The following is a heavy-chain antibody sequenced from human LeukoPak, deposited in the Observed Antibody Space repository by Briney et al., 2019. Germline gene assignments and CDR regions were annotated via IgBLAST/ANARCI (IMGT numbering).Heavy chain of an antibody. V-gene: IGHV2-5*01. J-gene: IGHJ3*02. Sequence: SGPTLVNPTQTLTLTCTFSGFSLSTSGVGVGWIRQPPGKALEWLALIYWNDDKRYSPSLKSRLTITKDTSKNQVVLTMTNMDPVDTATYYCAHLVLLWFGELLPDAFDIWGQGTMVTVSS. CDR2: IYWNDDK. CDR1: GFSLSTSGVG. D-gene: IGHD3-10*01. CDR3: AHLVLLWFGELLPDAFDI.